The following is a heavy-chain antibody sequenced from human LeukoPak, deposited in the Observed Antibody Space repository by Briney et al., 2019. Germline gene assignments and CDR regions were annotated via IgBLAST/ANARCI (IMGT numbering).Heavy chain of an antibody. J-gene: IGHJ2*01. V-gene: IGHV4-34*01. CDR3: ASPVGAERYWYFDL. Sequence: SETLSLTCAVYGGSFRGYYWSWIRQPPGKGLEWIGEINHSGSTNYNPSLKSRVTISVDTSKNQFSLKLSSVTAADTAVYYCASPVGAERYWYFDLWGRGTLVTVSS. CDR2: INHSGST. CDR1: GGSFRGYY. D-gene: IGHD3-16*01.